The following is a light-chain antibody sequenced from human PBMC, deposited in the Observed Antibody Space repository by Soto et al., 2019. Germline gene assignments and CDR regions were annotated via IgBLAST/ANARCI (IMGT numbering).Light chain of an antibody. Sequence: HSVRTKPPSASGSPGQSVAISCPGTSSYVGGYNYVSWYQQHPGKAPKLMIYEVNKRPSGVPDRFSGSKSGNTAYLTISGLQVEDEAEYFCFSFTTTSTHVFGTGTKVTVL. J-gene: IGLJ1*01. CDR2: EVN. CDR1: SSYVGGYNY. CDR3: FSFTTTSTHV. V-gene: IGLV2-8*01.